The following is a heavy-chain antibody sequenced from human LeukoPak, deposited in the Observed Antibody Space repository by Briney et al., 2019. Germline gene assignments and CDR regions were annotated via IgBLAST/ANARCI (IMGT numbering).Heavy chain of an antibody. CDR1: GGSISSYY. V-gene: IGHV4-59*08. D-gene: IGHD3-22*01. CDR3: ARLPYYYDSSGYQGYYYGMDV. CDR2: IYYSGST. J-gene: IGHJ6*02. Sequence: SETLSLTCTVSGGSISSYYWSWIRQLPGKGLEWIGYIYYSGSTNYNPSLKSRVTISVDTSKNQFSLKLSSVTAADTAVYYCARLPYYYDSSGYQGYYYGMDVWGQGTTVTVSS.